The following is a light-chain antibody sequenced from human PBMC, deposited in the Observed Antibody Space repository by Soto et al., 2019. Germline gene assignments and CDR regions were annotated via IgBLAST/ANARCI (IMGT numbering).Light chain of an antibody. Sequence: EIVLTQSPATLSLSPGEGATLSCRASQSLSSYLSWYQQKPGQAPRLLIYDASNRATGIPARFSGSGSGTDFTLTISRLEPEAFAVYYCQQRSNWPPYTFGQGTKLKIK. CDR3: QQRSNWPPYT. CDR1: QSLSSY. J-gene: IGKJ2*01. V-gene: IGKV3-11*01. CDR2: DAS.